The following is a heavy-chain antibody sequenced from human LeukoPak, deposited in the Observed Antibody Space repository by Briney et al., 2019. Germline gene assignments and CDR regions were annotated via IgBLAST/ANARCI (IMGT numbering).Heavy chain of an antibody. Sequence: SETLSLTCTVSGGSISNYYWSWIRQPPGKGLEWIGYIYYSGSTNYNPSLKSRVTISLETSKNQFSLKLNSVTAADTAVYYCARDHSSSWYAFDNWGQGTMVTVSS. D-gene: IGHD6-13*01. CDR2: IYYSGST. CDR3: ARDHSSSWYAFDN. CDR1: GGSISNYY. V-gene: IGHV4-59*01. J-gene: IGHJ3*02.